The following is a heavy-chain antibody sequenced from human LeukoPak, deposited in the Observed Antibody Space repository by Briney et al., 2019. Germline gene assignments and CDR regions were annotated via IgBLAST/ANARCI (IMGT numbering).Heavy chain of an antibody. D-gene: IGHD6-19*01. CDR2: LPPDGSYQ. CDR1: GFTFSDYT. CDR3: ARGLHDRGWYGAH. J-gene: IGHJ4*02. V-gene: IGHV3-30*04. Sequence: GGSLRLSCAASGFTFSDYTMQWVRQAPGKGLEWVALLPPDGSYQYYADSLKGRFTISRDNFKNALYLQMNSLRLEGTAVYYCARGLHDRGWYGAHWGQGTLLSVSS.